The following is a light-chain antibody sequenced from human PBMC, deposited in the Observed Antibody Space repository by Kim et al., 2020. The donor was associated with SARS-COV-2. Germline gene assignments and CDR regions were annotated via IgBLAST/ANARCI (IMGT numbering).Light chain of an antibody. CDR1: QSVSSN. Sequence: SVSPGERATLSCRASQSVSSNFAWYQQKPGQAPRLLIYGASTGATGIPARFSGSGSGTEFTLTISSLQSEDLAVYYCQQYNNWPLTFGGGTKLEI. J-gene: IGKJ4*01. CDR3: QQYNNWPLT. CDR2: GAS. V-gene: IGKV3-15*01.